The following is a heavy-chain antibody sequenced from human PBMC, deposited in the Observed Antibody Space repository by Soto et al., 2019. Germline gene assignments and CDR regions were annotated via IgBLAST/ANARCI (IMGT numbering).Heavy chain of an antibody. D-gene: IGHD5-12*01. CDR2: IYYSGST. J-gene: IGHJ4*02. V-gene: IGHV4-59*01. CDR3: ARVPRDGYNRGGRNYFDY. CDR1: GGSISSYY. Sequence: SLTCTVSGGSISSYYWSWIRQPPGKGLEWIGYIYYSGSTNYNPSLKSRVTISVDTSKNQFSLKLSSVTAADTAVYYCARVPRDGYNRGGRNYFDYWGQGTLVTV.